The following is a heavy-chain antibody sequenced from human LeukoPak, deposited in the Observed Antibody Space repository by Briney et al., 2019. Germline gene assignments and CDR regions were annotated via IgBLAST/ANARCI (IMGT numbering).Heavy chain of an antibody. V-gene: IGHV3-66*01. CDR1: GFTVSSNY. J-gene: IGHJ6*03. Sequence: GGSLRLSCAASGFTVSSNYMSWVRQAPGKGLEWVSVIYSGGSTYYADSVKGRFTISRDNSKNTLYLQMNSLRAEDTAVYYCARARSSRAYYYYYYTDVWGKGTTVTISS. CDR2: IYSGGST. CDR3: ARARSSRAYYYYYYTDV. D-gene: IGHD6-19*01.